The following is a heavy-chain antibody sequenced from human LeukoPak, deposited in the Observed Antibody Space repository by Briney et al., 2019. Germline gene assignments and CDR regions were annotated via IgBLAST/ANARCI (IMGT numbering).Heavy chain of an antibody. CDR3: ARSLWSGFYYYYYMDV. CDR1: GFTVSSNY. V-gene: IGHV3-53*01. J-gene: IGHJ6*03. D-gene: IGHD3-3*01. Sequence: GGSLRLSCAASGFTVSSNYMSWVRQAPGKGLEWVSVIYSGGSTYYADSAKGRFTISRDNSKNTLYLQMNSLRAEDTAVYYCARSLWSGFYYYYYMDVWGKGTTVTVSS. CDR2: IYSGGST.